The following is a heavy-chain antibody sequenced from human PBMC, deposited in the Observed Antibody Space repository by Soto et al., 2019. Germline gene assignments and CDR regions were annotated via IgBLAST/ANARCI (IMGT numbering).Heavy chain of an antibody. CDR3: ARDGPYYYGFDV. J-gene: IGHJ6*02. Sequence: ASVKVSCKASGYTFTGYYMHWVRQAPGQGLEWMGWINPNSGGTNYAQKFQGRVTMTRDTSISTAYMELSRLRSDDTALYFCARDGPYYYGFDVWGQGTTVTVSS. V-gene: IGHV1-2*02. CDR1: GYTFTGYY. CDR2: INPNSGGT.